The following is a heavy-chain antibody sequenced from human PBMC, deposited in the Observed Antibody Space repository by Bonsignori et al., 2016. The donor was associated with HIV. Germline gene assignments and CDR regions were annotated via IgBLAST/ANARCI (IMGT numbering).Heavy chain of an antibody. D-gene: IGHD6-13*01. CDR2: ISSSSSHT. J-gene: IGHJ3*02. CDR3: ARVLVEQEVVLAFDI. V-gene: IGHV3-21*01. Sequence: VRQAPGKGLEWVASISSSSSHTYYAESVKGRFTISRDNVKNTLFLQMNSLTADDTAVYYCARVLVEQEVVLAFDIWGRGTMVTVSS.